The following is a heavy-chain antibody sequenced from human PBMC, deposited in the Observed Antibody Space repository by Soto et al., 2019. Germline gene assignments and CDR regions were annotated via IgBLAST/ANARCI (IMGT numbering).Heavy chain of an antibody. CDR3: AREPRVAMVTTVWFDP. V-gene: IGHV1-69*08. CDR1: GGTFSSYT. CDR2: IIPILGIA. Sequence: QVQLVQSGAEVKKPGSSVKVSCKASGGTFSSYTISWVRQAPGQGLEWMGRIIPILGIANYAQKFQGRVTITADKSTSTAYMELSSLRSEDTAVYYCAREPRVAMVTTVWFDPWGQGTLVTVSS. D-gene: IGHD4-17*01. J-gene: IGHJ5*02.